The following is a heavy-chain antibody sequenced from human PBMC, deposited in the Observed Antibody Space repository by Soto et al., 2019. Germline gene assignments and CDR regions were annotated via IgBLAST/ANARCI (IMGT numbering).Heavy chain of an antibody. D-gene: IGHD3-10*01. Sequence: GGSLRHSCAASGFTFSSYAMSWVRHAPGKGLEWVSTISGSGGGTYYADSVKGRFTISRDNAKNSLYLQMNSLRVEDTAVYYCARGRSASSDFDYWGQGTLVTVSS. CDR2: ISGSGGGT. J-gene: IGHJ4*02. CDR3: ARGRSASSDFDY. V-gene: IGHV3-23*01. CDR1: GFTFSSYA.